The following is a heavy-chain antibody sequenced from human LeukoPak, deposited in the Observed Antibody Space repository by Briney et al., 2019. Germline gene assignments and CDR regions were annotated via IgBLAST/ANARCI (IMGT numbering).Heavy chain of an antibody. CDR3: ARDRPNYYGSNGHYYRRDGDY. V-gene: IGHV3-23*01. CDR1: GFTFSIYA. D-gene: IGHD3-22*01. J-gene: IGHJ4*02. CDR2: ITSSGETT. Sequence: SGGPLRLSCVASGFTFSIYAMSWVRQAPRKGLEWVSSITSSGETTFYAGSVKGQFTISRDNSKNTMYLQMNSLRAEDTAVYYCARDRPNYYGSNGHYYRRDGDYWGQGTLVTVSS.